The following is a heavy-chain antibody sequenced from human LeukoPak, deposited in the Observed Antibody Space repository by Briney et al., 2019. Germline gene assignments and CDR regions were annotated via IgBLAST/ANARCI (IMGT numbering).Heavy chain of an antibody. V-gene: IGHV1-3*01. CDR3: ARGQRITMIPYFDY. D-gene: IGHD3-22*01. CDR1: GYTFTSYG. Sequence: GASVKVSCKASGYTFTSYGISWVRQAPGQGLEWMGWINAGNGNTKYSQKFQGRVTITRDTSASTAYMELSSLRSEDTAVYYCARGQRITMIPYFDYWGQGTLVTVSS. J-gene: IGHJ4*02. CDR2: INAGNGNT.